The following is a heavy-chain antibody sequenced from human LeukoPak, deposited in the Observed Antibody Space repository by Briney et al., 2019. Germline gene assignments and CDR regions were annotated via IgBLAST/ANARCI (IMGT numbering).Heavy chain of an antibody. Sequence: SETLSLTCAVYGGSFSGYYWSWIRQPPGKGLEWIGEINHSGSTNYNPSLKSRVTISVDTSKNQFSLKLSSVTAADTAVYYCARAAGISYFQHWGQGTLVTVSS. J-gene: IGHJ1*01. CDR3: ARAAGISYFQH. V-gene: IGHV4-34*01. CDR1: GGSFSGYY. D-gene: IGHD6-13*01. CDR2: INHSGST.